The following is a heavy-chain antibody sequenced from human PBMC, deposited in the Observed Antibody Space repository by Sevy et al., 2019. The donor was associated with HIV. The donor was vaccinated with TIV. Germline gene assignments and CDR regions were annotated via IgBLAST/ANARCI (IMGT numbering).Heavy chain of an antibody. CDR1: GFTFSTYA. CDR3: AKGYCSGGGCPRDYYYYGMDV. Sequence: GGSLRLPCAASGFTFSTYAMNWVRQAPGKGLEWVSSISGSGRSTYYADSVEGRFTISRDNSKNTLYLQMNSLRADDTAVYYGAKGYCSGGGCPRDYYYYGMDVWGQGTTVTVSS. CDR2: ISGSGRST. V-gene: IGHV3-23*01. J-gene: IGHJ6*02. D-gene: IGHD2-15*01.